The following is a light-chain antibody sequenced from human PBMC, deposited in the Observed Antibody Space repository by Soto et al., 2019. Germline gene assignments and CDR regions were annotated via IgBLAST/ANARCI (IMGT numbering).Light chain of an antibody. CDR2: SDT. V-gene: IGLV3-21*04. CDR1: NIGSKG. J-gene: IGLJ2*01. CDR3: QVWDSGSAHVV. Sequence: SYELTQPPSVSVAPGKTASISCGGNNIGSKGVHWYQQKPGQAPVLVIYSDTDLPPGIPERFSGSNSANLATLTISRVEAGDEAEYYCQVWDSGSAHVVFGAGTKLTVL.